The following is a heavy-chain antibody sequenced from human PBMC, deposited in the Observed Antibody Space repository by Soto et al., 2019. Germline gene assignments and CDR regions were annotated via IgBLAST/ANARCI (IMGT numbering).Heavy chain of an antibody. J-gene: IGHJ4*02. D-gene: IGHD3-22*01. CDR3: ARQSGSVYYTVAY. CDR1: GGSISSSTYY. Sequence: QLQLQESGPGLVKPSETLSLTCTVSGGSISSSTYYWGWIRQPPGPGLEWIGNIYYGGSPYYNPSLKSRVPFSVDTSKNQFSLKLSSVTAADTAVYYCARQSGSVYYTVAYWGQGTLVTVSS. V-gene: IGHV4-39*01. CDR2: IYYGGSP.